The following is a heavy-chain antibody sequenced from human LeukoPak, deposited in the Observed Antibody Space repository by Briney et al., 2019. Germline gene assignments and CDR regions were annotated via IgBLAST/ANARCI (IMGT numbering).Heavy chain of an antibody. CDR1: GFTFSNAW. D-gene: IGHD1-14*01. J-gene: IGHJ6*02. Sequence: GGSLRLSCAASGFTFSNAWMSWVRQAPGKGLEWVGRFKSKTDGGTIDYAAPVKGRFTISRDDSKDTLYLQMNSLNTEDTAVYYCVADLFNHHYGMDVWGQGTTVTVSS. CDR3: VADLFNHHYGMDV. V-gene: IGHV3-15*01. CDR2: FKSKTDGGTI.